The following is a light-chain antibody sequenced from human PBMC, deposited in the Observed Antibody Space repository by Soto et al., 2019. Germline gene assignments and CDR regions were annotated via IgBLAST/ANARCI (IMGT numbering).Light chain of an antibody. J-gene: IGLJ1*01. V-gene: IGLV2-14*03. CDR3: TSYTASSPFYV. CDR1: RTDGDGNDY. CDR2: DVY. Sequence: QSALTQLLSVSGAPVQSLAISCIRDRTDGDGNDYVSSYQQHPGQAQQVIIYDVYNRPSGVTDRFSGSKSGHTASLIIPALQSEDEADYICTSYTASSPFYVLGAGTKVTVL.